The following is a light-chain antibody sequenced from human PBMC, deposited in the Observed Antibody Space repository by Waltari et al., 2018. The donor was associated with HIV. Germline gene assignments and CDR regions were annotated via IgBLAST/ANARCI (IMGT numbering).Light chain of an antibody. V-gene: IGLV2-23*02. J-gene: IGLJ1*01. Sequence: QSALTQPASVSGSLGQSISISCSGSSSDLGLYNLVSWYQASPGKAPKLIIHEVNKRPSGVSDRFSGSKSGKTASLTISGLQTEDEADYYCCSYAGDSNYVFGTGTKVTVL. CDR2: EVN. CDR3: CSYAGDSNYV. CDR1: SSDLGLYNL.